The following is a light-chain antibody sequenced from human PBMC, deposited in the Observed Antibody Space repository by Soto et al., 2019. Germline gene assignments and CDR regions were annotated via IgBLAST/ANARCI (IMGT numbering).Light chain of an antibody. V-gene: IGKV3-20*01. Sequence: EIVVTQSPGTLSLSPGERATLSCRASQSVRNSYLSWYQQKPGQAPRLLIYGSSNRATGIPDRFSGSGAGTDFTLTISRLEHEDFAVYYCPQYDSIHTTFGPGAKVEIK. CDR3: PQYDSIHTT. J-gene: IGKJ1*01. CDR2: GSS. CDR1: QSVRNSY.